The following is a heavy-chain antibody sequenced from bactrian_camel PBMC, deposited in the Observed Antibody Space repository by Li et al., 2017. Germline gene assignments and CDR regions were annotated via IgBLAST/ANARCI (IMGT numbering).Heavy chain of an antibody. D-gene: IGHD3*01. CDR1: ELNTC. Sequence: HVQLVESGGGSVRPGGSLTLACQASELNTCMAWFRQAPGKEREGVATVDTNGRTNYLDSVKGRFTISFNNANDTLYLQMNSVEPEDTAMYYCAAEDFYNSIQFCTGGFPNYWGQGTQVTVS. J-gene: IGHJ4*01. V-gene: IGHV3S53*01. CDR3: AAEDFYNSIQFCTGGFPNY. CDR2: VDTNGRT.